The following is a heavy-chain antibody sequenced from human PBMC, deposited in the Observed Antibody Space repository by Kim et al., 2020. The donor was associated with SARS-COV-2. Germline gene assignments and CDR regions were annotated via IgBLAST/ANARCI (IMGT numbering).Heavy chain of an antibody. CDR3: ARDVRHNQIYGMDV. V-gene: IGHV4-31*03. CDR2: IYYSGST. Sequence: SETLSLTCTVSGGSISSGGYYWSWIRQHPGKGLEWIGYIYYSGSTYYNPSLKSRVTISVDTSKNQFSLKLSSVTAADTAVDYCARDVRHNQIYGMDVWGQGTTVTVSS. D-gene: IGHD2-8*01. CDR1: GGSISSGGYY. J-gene: IGHJ6*02.